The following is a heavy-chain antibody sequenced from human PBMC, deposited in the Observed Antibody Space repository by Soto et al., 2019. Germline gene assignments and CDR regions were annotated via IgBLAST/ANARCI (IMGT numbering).Heavy chain of an antibody. V-gene: IGHV1-3*01. CDR1: GYTFTSYA. CDR2: INAGNGNT. J-gene: IGHJ6*02. Sequence: ASVKVSCKASGYTFTSYAIHWVRQARGQRLEWMGWINAGNGNTKYSQKFQGRVTITRDTSASTAYMELSSLRSEDTAVYYCARDVEPAAPLYYYYGMDVWGQGTTVTVSS. CDR3: ARDVEPAAPLYYYYGMDV. D-gene: IGHD2-2*01.